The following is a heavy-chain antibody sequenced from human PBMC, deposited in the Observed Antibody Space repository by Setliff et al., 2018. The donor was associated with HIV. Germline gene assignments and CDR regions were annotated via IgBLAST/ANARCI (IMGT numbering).Heavy chain of an antibody. CDR1: GASISSYY. Sequence: PSETLSLTCTVSGASISSYYWSWIRQSPGKRLEWIGYIHYSGSTNYNPSLNSRVAILIDTSKNQFSLKLTSVTAADTAVYYCVGGGYSSPNWFDPWGQGTLVTVSS. D-gene: IGHD6-13*01. V-gene: IGHV4-59*01. J-gene: IGHJ5*02. CDR2: IHYSGST. CDR3: VGGGYSSPNWFDP.